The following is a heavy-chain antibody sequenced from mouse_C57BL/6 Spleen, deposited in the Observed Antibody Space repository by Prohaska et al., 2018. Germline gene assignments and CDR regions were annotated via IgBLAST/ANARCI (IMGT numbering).Heavy chain of an antibody. CDR1: GYTFTDYE. CDR2: IDPETGGT. V-gene: IGHV1-15*01. D-gene: IGHD1-1*01. J-gene: IGHJ1*03. Sequence: CKASGYTFTDYEMHWVKQTPVHGLEWIGAIDPETGGTAYNQKFKGKAILTADNSSSTAYMELRSLTSEDSAVYYCTRLGTTVVAQYFDVWGTGTTVTVSS. CDR3: TRLGTTVVAQYFDV.